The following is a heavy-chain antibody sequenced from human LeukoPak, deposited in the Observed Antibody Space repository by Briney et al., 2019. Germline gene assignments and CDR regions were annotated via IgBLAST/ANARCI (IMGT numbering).Heavy chain of an antibody. V-gene: IGHV3-23*01. CDR2: IVGRNGDT. J-gene: IGHJ4*02. CDR3: AKVDSSAWTVWGYYLDY. Sequence: PGGSLRLSCAASGFSLSNYGMTWVRQAPGKRLEWVSTIVGRNGDTYYTDSVKGRFTISRDNSKNTLYLQTNSLRAEDTAVYYCAKVDSSAWTVWGYYLDYWGQGTLVTVSS. D-gene: IGHD6-19*01. CDR1: GFSLSNYG.